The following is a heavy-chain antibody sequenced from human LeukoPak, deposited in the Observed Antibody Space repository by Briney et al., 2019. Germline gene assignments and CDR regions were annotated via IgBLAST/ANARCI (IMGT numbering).Heavy chain of an antibody. Sequence: SVKVSCQASGGTFSSYAISWVRQAPGQGLEWMGRIIPIFGTANYAQKFQGRVTITTDESTSTAYMELSSLRSEDTAVYYCASTEQWLVSGLYYYYYMDVWGKGTTVTVSS. J-gene: IGHJ6*03. CDR1: GGTFSSYA. V-gene: IGHV1-69*05. D-gene: IGHD6-19*01. CDR2: IIPIFGTA. CDR3: ASTEQWLVSGLYYYYYMDV.